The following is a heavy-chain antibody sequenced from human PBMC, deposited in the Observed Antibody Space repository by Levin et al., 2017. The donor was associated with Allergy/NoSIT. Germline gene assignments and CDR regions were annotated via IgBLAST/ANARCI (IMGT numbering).Heavy chain of an antibody. V-gene: IGHV1-69*13. CDR1: GGTFSSYA. CDR3: ARDRDFWSGYYSPLWY. CDR2: IIPIFGTA. J-gene: IGHJ4*02. Sequence: SVKVSCKASGGTFSSYAISWVRQAPGQGLEWMGGIIPIFGTANYAQKFQGRVTITADESTSTAYMELSSLRSEDTAVYYCARDRDFWSGYYSPLWYWGQGTLVTVSS. D-gene: IGHD3-3*01.